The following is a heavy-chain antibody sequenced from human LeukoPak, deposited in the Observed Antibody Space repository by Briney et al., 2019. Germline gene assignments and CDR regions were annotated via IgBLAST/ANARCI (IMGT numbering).Heavy chain of an antibody. D-gene: IGHD5-12*01. Sequence: GASVKVSCKASGYTFTSYYMHWVRQAPGQGPEWMGGIIPIFGTANYAQKFQGRVTITADESTSTAYMELSSLRSEDTAVYYCAMALSLQRQYVDIVATLDYWGQGTLVTVSS. V-gene: IGHV1-69*13. CDR3: AMALSLQRQYVDIVATLDY. CDR2: IIPIFGTA. CDR1: GYTFTSYY. J-gene: IGHJ4*02.